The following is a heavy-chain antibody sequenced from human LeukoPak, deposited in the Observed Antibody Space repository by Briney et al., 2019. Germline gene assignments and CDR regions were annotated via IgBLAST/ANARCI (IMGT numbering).Heavy chain of an antibody. D-gene: IGHD3-10*01. CDR3: ARGSNYYESGKGWFDP. CDR2: INHSGST. CDR1: GGSFSVYY. Sequence: SETLSLTCAVYGGSFSVYYWSWIRQPPGKGLEWIGEINHSGSTDYNPSLKSRVTMSVDTSKNQFSLKLSSVTAADTSVYFCARGSNYYESGKGWFDPWGQGTLVTVSS. V-gene: IGHV4-34*01. J-gene: IGHJ5*02.